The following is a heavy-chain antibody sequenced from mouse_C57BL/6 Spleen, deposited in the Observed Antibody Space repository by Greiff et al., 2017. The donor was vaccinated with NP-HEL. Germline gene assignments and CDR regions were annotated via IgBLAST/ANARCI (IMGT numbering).Heavy chain of an antibody. J-gene: IGHJ2*01. CDR3: ARQGGYSNYFDY. CDR2: IWSDGST. V-gene: IGHV2-6-1*01. CDR1: GFSLTSYG. D-gene: IGHD2-5*01. Sequence: QVHVKQSGPGLVAPSQSLSITCTVSGFSLTSYGVHWVRQPPGKGLEWLVVIWSDGSTTYNSALKSRLSISKDNSKSQVFLKMNSLQTDDTAMYYCARQGGYSNYFDYWGQGTTLTVSS.